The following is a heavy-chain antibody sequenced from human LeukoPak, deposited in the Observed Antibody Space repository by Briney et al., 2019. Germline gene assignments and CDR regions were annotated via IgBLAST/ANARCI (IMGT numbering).Heavy chain of an antibody. J-gene: IGHJ3*02. CDR1: GGSISRYY. V-gene: IGHV4-59*01. D-gene: IGHD3-10*01. CDR2: IDDSGNT. CDR3: ARSDYHNSGSHTVFDAFDI. Sequence: PSETLSLTCTVSGGSISRYYWSWLRRPPGKGLKWIGYIDDSGNTNYNPSLKSQVTISVDKSKNQFSLKLSFVTAADTAMYYCARSDYHNSGSHTVFDAFDIWGQGTRVTVSS.